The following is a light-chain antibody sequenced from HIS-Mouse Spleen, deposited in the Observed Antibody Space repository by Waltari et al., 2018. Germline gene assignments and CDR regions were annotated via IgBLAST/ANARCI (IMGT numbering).Light chain of an antibody. CDR2: SNN. J-gene: IGLJ1*01. Sequence: QSVLTQPPSASGTPGQRVTISCSGSSSTIGSTTVNWYQQLPGTAPKLLIYSNNQRPSGVPDRFSGSKSGTSASLAISGLQSEDEADYYCAAWDDSLNGNYVFGTGTKVTVL. V-gene: IGLV1-44*01. CDR1: SSTIGSTT. CDR3: AAWDDSLNGNYV.